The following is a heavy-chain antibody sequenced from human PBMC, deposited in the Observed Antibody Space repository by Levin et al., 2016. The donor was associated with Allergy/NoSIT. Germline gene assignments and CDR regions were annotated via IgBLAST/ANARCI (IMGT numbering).Heavy chain of an antibody. CDR1: GFTFSSYW. CDR2: IYSGGST. J-gene: IGHJ6*02. V-gene: IGHV3-66*04. CDR3: ARHRGIYDEVWGNYRPFYGMDA. D-gene: IGHD3-16*02. Sequence: GESLKISCAASGFTFSSYWMHWVRQAPGKGLEWVSVIYSGGSTYYADSVKGRFTISRDNANNLLYLQLNNLRVEDTAVYYCARHRGIYDEVWGNYRPFYGMDAWGQGTTVTVSS.